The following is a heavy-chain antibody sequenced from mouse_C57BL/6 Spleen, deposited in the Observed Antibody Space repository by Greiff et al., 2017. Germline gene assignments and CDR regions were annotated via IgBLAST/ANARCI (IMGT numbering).Heavy chain of an antibody. CDR3: SRCYGIYLYAMDY. CDR2: IDPSDSYT. CDR1: GYTFTSYW. V-gene: IGHV1-69*01. D-gene: IGHD2-1*01. Sequence: VQLQQPGAELVMPGASVKLSCKASGYTFTSYWMHWVKQRPGQGLEWIGEIDPSDSYTNYNQKFKGKSTLTVDKSSSTAYMQLSSLTSEESAVYYCSRCYGIYLYAMDYWVQGTSVTVSS. J-gene: IGHJ4*01.